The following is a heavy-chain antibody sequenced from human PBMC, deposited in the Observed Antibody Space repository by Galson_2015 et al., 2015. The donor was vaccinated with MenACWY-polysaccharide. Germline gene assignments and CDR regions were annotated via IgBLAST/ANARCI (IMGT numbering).Heavy chain of an antibody. D-gene: IGHD5-12*01. CDR3: ARSLGYSDSAFDNGRDVDRRFDP. V-gene: IGHV4-61*02. CDR1: GGSISTGSSY. J-gene: IGHJ5*02. CDR2: IHSRGST. Sequence: TLSLTCSVSGGSISTGSSYWSWIRQPAGKGLEWIGRIHSRGSTDYSPSLKSRVTISTDTSRNQLSLKLSSVTAADTAVNYCARSLGYSDSAFDNGRDVDRRFDPWGQGTLVTVSS.